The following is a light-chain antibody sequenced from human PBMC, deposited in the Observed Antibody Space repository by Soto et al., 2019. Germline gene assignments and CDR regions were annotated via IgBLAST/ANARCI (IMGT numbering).Light chain of an antibody. CDR1: QSVLYSSNNKNY. V-gene: IGKV4-1*01. J-gene: IGKJ1*01. CDR2: WAS. CDR3: QQYYSTSWT. Sequence: DIVMTQSPDSLAVSLGEXATINCKSSQSVLYSSNNKNYLAWYQQKPGQPPKLLIYWASTRESGVPDRFSGSGSGTDFTLTISSLQAEDVAVYYCQQYYSTSWTFGQGTKVDIK.